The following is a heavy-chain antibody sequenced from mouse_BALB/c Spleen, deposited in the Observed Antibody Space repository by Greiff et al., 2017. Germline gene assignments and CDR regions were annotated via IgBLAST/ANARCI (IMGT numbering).Heavy chain of an antibody. J-gene: IGHJ1*01. Sequence: VQLVESGPGLVAPSQSLSITCTVSGFSFTSYGVSWVRQPPGKGLEWLGVIWGDGSTNYHSALLSSLSISKDNSKSQVYLKLNSLQTDDTATYYYALPDSITTVVEGYFDVWGAGTTVT. CDR3: ALPDSITTVVEGYFDV. CDR2: IWGDGST. V-gene: IGHV2-3*01. CDR1: GFSFTSYG. D-gene: IGHD1-1*01.